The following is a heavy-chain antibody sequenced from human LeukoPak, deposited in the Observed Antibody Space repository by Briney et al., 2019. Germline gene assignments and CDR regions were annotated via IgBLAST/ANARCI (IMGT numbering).Heavy chain of an antibody. Sequence: GGSLRLSCTASGLTFSTSGFNWVRQAPGKGLEWVSGISGSGGRTYYADSVKGRFTISRDNAKNTLYLQMKSLRAEDTAVYYCAKGSGWAHDHAFDIWGQGTKVTVSS. D-gene: IGHD6-19*01. V-gene: IGHV3-23*01. CDR1: GLTFSTSG. CDR2: ISGSGGRT. J-gene: IGHJ3*02. CDR3: AKGSGWAHDHAFDI.